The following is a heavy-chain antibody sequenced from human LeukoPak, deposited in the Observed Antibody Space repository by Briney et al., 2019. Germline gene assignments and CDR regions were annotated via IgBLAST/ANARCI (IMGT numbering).Heavy chain of an antibody. J-gene: IGHJ4*02. D-gene: IGHD1-26*01. CDR3: AKMRYIVGAIDY. CDR1: GFTVSSNY. V-gene: IGHV3-53*01. Sequence: GGSLRLSCAVSGFTVSSNYMSWVRQAPGKGLEWVSVIYSGGSTYYAASVKGRFIISRDNSKNTLYLQMNSLRAEDTAVYYCAKMRYIVGAIDYWGQGTLVTVSS. CDR2: IYSGGST.